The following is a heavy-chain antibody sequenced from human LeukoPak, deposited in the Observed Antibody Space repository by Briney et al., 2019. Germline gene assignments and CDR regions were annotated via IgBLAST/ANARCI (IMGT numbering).Heavy chain of an antibody. J-gene: IGHJ4*02. D-gene: IGHD3-22*01. CDR2: ISGNGDSA. V-gene: IGHV3-23*01. CDR3: PRKYDSSGYYDY. CDR1: AFIFSGHW. Sequence: GGSLRLSCEGSAFIFSGHWMNWVRQTPGKGLEWVSAISGNGDSAYYADSVKGRFTISRDNSKNTLYLQMDSLRAEDTAVYYCPRKYDSSGYYDYWGQGTLVTVSS.